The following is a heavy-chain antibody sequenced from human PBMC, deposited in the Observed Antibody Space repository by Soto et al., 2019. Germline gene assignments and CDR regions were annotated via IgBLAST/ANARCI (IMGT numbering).Heavy chain of an antibody. CDR3: AKLSYDSSGSRKNLDF. V-gene: IGHV3-30*18. D-gene: IGHD3-22*01. CDR2: ISYDGKRE. J-gene: IGHJ4*02. CDR1: GFYFGSYA. Sequence: QVELVESGGGVVQPGRSLRLACATSGFYFGSYAMHWVRHPPGKGLEWLAFISYDGKREYYADSVKGRFTISRDNSKSTLFLQMNCLSAEDTAVYYCAKLSYDSSGSRKNLDFWGRGTLVTVSS.